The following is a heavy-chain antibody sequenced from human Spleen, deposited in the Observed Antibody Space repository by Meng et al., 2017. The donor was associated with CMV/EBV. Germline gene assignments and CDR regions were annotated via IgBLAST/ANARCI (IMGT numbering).Heavy chain of an antibody. D-gene: IGHD6-13*01. CDR1: GFTVSSNY. CDR2: IYSGGST. V-gene: IGHV3-53*01. CDR3: AKVGSWYYWFDP. Sequence: GGSLRLSCAASGFTVSSNYMSWVRQAPGKVLEWVSVIYSGGSTYYADSVKGRFTISRDNSKNTLYLQMNSLRAEDTAVYYCAKVGSWYYWFDPWGQGTLVTVSS. J-gene: IGHJ5*02.